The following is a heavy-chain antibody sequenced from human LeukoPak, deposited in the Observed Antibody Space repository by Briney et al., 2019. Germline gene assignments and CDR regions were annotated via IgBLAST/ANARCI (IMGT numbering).Heavy chain of an antibody. CDR3: ARERGIRDAFDF. V-gene: IGHV1-3*03. CDR2: ISVGRGDS. CDR1: GYTLTSYT. Sequence: GASVKVSCKASGYTLTSYTIHWVRQAPGQSLEWMGWISVGRGDSKCSQEFQGRVTLTRDTSATTAYLEVSSLRPEDMAVYYCARERGIRDAFDFWGQGTMVTVSS. D-gene: IGHD1-14*01. J-gene: IGHJ3*01.